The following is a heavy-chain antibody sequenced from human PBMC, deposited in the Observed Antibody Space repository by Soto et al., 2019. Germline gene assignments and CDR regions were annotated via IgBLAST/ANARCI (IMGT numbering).Heavy chain of an antibody. V-gene: IGHV3-23*01. CDR1: RFSFSSYG. Sequence: EVQVLESGGGLIQPGGTLRLSYTASRFSFSSYGMSWVRQAPGKGLEWVSGISGSGGSTWYADSVKGRFTISRDNSKKTLYLQMSSLRVDDTAVYYCAKSPVEYGTFDYWGQGTLVTVSS. J-gene: IGHJ4*02. CDR2: ISGSGGST. D-gene: IGHD4-17*01. CDR3: AKSPVEYGTFDY.